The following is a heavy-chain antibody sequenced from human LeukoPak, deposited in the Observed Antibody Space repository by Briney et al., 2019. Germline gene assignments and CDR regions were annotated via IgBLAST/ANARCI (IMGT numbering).Heavy chain of an antibody. J-gene: IGHJ4*02. CDR1: GFTFSSYW. CDR2: IKQDGSEK. V-gene: IGHV3-7*01. CDR3: AKNPSSGYRPHDY. Sequence: GSLRLSWAASGFTFSSYWMSWVRQAPGKGLEWVANIKQDGSEKYYVDSVKGRFTISRDNAKNSLYLQMNSLRAEDTAVYYCAKNPSSGYRPHDYWGQGTLVTVSS. D-gene: IGHD3-22*01.